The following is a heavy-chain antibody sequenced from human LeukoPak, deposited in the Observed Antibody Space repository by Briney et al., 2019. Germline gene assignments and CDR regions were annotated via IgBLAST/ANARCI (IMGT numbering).Heavy chain of an antibody. CDR2: IYSGGST. J-gene: IGHJ4*02. V-gene: IGHV3-53*01. D-gene: IGHD6-13*01. Sequence: GGSLRLSCAASGFTVSSNYMSWVRQAPGKGLEWVSVIYSGGSTYYADSVKGRFTISRDNSKNTLYLQMNSLRAEDTAVYYCASSGYSSSWLPGGYDYWGQGTLVTVSS. CDR1: GFTVSSNY. CDR3: ASSGYSSSWLPGGYDY.